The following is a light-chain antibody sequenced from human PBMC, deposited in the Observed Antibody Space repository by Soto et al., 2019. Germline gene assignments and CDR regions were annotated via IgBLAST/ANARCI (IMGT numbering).Light chain of an antibody. V-gene: IGLV2-14*01. CDR2: EVN. Sequence: QSVLTQPASVSGAPGQSITFSCTGTSSDIGVYNYVSWYQQHPGKAPQLMIYEVNHRPSGVSNRFSGSKSSTTASLTISGLQAEDEDYYYGSSYRTSNTYVFGTGTKLTVL. CDR3: SSYRTSNTYV. J-gene: IGLJ1*01. CDR1: SSDIGVYNY.